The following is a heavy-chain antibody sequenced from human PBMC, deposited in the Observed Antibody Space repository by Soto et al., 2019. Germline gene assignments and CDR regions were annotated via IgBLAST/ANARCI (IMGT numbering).Heavy chain of an antibody. CDR1: GFTFSTYR. D-gene: IGHD3-3*01. V-gene: IGHV3-7*03. CDR2: INQDGSEK. Sequence: EVQLVESGGGLVQPGGSLRLSCAVSGFTFSTYRMTWVRQAPGKGLEWVAIINQDGSEKYYMDSVKGRFAISRDNAKNSLYLQMNNLGAEDTAVYYCARAPQYYDFWSSYYKNGDSPYYFGSWGQGTLVTVSS. CDR3: ARAPQYYDFWSSYYKNGDSPYYFGS. J-gene: IGHJ4*02.